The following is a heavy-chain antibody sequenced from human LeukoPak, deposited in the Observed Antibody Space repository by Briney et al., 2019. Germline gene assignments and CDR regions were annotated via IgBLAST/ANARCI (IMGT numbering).Heavy chain of an antibody. CDR2: IYYSGST. J-gene: IGHJ5*02. D-gene: IGHD3-3*01. CDR1: GGSISSYY. V-gene: IGHV4-59*01. CDR3: ARLNLGWSGYFRWFDP. Sequence: SETLSLTCTVSGGSISSYYWGWIRQPPGKGLEWIGYIYYSGSTNYNPSLKSRVTISVDTSKNQFSLKLSSVTAADTAVYYCARLNLGWSGYFRWFDPWAREPWSPSPQ.